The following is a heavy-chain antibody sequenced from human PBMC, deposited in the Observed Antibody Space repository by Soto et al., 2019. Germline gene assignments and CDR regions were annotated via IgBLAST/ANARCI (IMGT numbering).Heavy chain of an antibody. CDR3: VKAATPRGSGSYYNPNWFDP. CDR2: ISSNGGST. J-gene: IGHJ5*02. CDR1: GFTFSSYA. Sequence: GGSLRLSCSASGFTFSSYAMHWVRQAPGEGLEYVSAISSNGGSTYYADSVKGRFTISRDNSKNTLYLQMSSLRAEDTAVYYCVKAATPRGSGSYYNPNWFDPWGQGTLVTVSS. V-gene: IGHV3-64D*08. D-gene: IGHD3-10*01.